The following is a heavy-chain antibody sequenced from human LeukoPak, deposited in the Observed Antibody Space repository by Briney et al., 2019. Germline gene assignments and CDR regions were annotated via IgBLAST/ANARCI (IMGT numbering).Heavy chain of an antibody. CDR2: IYYSGST. CDR3: ARGPRAVVPAAPFDY. V-gene: IGHV4-59*12. J-gene: IGHJ4*02. D-gene: IGHD2-2*01. CDR1: GGSLSSYY. Sequence: SETLSLTCTVSGGSLSSYYWSWIRQPPGKGLEWIGYIYYSGSTNYNPSLKSRVTISVDTSKNQFSLKLSSVTAADTAVYYCARGPRAVVPAAPFDYWGQGTPVTVSS.